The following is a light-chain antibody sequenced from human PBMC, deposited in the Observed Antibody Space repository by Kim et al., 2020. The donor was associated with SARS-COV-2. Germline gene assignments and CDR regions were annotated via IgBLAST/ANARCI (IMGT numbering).Light chain of an antibody. J-gene: IGKJ4*01. V-gene: IGKV1-33*01. CDR1: QDISNY. CDR3: EQYDPLPLA. Sequence: DIQMTQSPSSLSASVGDRVTITCQASQDISNYLNWYQQKPGKAPKLLLYDASNLETGVPSRFSGSGSGTDFTFTISSLQPEDIATYFSEQYDPLPLAFGGRNTVDI. CDR2: DAS.